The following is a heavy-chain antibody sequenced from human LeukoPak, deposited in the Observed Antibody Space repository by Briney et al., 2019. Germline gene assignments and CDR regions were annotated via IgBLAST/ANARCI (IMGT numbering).Heavy chain of an antibody. CDR2: ISAYNGNT. J-gene: IGHJ4*02. D-gene: IGHD6-6*01. Sequence: ASVKVSCKASGYTFTSYGISWVRQAPGQGLGWMGWISAYNGNTNYAQKLQGRVTMTTDTSTSTAYMELRSLRSDDTAVYYCARDRWVAARPGDYFDYWGQGTLVTVSS. V-gene: IGHV1-18*01. CDR3: ARDRWVAARPGDYFDY. CDR1: GYTFTSYG.